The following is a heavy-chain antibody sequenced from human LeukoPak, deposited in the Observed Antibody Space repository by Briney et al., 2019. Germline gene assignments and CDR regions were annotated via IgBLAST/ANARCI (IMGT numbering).Heavy chain of an antibody. V-gene: IGHV3-23*01. Sequence: PGGSLRLSCAASGFTFSSYAMSWVRQAPGKGLEWVSSIAGSGRHTYYADSVKGRFTISRDNSKNTLYLQMNSLRVEDTAVYYCARNPYDSSGYKAPYWHFDLWGRGTLVTVSS. CDR2: IAGSGRHT. J-gene: IGHJ2*01. D-gene: IGHD3-22*01. CDR1: GFTFSSYA. CDR3: ARNPYDSSGYKAPYWHFDL.